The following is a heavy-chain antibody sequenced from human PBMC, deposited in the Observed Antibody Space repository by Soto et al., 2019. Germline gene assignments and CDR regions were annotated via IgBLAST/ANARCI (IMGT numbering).Heavy chain of an antibody. CDR2: INPSGGST. D-gene: IGHD3-22*01. CDR1: GYTFTSYY. V-gene: IGHV1-46*01. Sequence: APVKVSRKASGYTFTSYYMHRVRQAPGQGLEWMGIINPSGGSTSYAQKFQGRVTMTRDTSTSTIYMELSSLRSEDTAVYYCARVGDDSGGYYYHTDNWFDPWGQGTLVTVSS. CDR3: ARVGDDSGGYYYHTDNWFDP. J-gene: IGHJ5*02.